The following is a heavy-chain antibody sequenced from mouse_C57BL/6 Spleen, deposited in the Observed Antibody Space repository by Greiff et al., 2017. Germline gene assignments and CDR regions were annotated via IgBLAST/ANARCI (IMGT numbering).Heavy chain of an antibody. J-gene: IGHJ3*01. CDR1: GYTFTSYW. CDR2: IDPSDSET. Sequence: QVQLQQPGAELVRPGSSVKLSCKASGYTFTSYWMHWVKQRPIQGLEWIGNIDPSDSETHYNQKFKDKATLTVDKSSSTAYMQLSSLTSEDSAVYYCARGGSTGGAYWGQGTLVTVSA. CDR3: ARGGSTGGAY. V-gene: IGHV1-52*01. D-gene: IGHD1-1*01.